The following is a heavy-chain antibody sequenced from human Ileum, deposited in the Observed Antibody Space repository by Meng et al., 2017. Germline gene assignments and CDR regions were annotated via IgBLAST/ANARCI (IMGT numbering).Heavy chain of an antibody. Sequence: GGSLRLSCAASGFTFSSCAMTWVRQAPGKGLEWVSVISDSGGATFYADSVKGRFTISRDNSKNTLYLQMNSLRAEDTAVYYCAKGRTIAGTTRYFDYWGQGTRVTVSS. CDR2: ISDSGGAT. D-gene: IGHD1-20*01. J-gene: IGHJ4*02. CDR1: GFTFSSCA. CDR3: AKGRTIAGTTRYFDY. V-gene: IGHV3-23*01.